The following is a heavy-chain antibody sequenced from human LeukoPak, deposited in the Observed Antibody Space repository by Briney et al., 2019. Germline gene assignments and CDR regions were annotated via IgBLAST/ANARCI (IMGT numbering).Heavy chain of an antibody. CDR1: GYTFTSYY. CDR2: INPGGGST. Sequence: GASVKVSCKASGYTFTSYYMHWVRQAPGQGLEWMGIINPGGGSTSYAQQFQGRVTMASDMSTSTVYMELSSLRSEDTAVYYCARKTRESSSWFGGAFDIWGQGTMVTVSS. D-gene: IGHD6-13*01. J-gene: IGHJ3*02. V-gene: IGHV1-46*01. CDR3: ARKTRESSSWFGGAFDI.